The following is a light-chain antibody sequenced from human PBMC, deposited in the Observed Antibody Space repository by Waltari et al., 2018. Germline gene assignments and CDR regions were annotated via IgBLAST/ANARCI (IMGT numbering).Light chain of an antibody. CDR3: QQSHGFPFT. CDR2: AAS. J-gene: IGKJ2*01. V-gene: IGKV1-9*01. CDR1: RAINNY. Sequence: QLTQSPSSLSASVGDRVTITCRASRAINNYLAWYQQKPGKAPKLLISAASTLHLGVPSRFSGSGFGTDFTLTISSLQPEDFAIYYCQQSHGFPFTFGQGTKLEIK.